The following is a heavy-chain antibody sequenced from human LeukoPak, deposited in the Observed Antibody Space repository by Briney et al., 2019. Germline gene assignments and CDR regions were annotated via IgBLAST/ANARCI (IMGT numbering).Heavy chain of an antibody. CDR3: ARNWMRDSSFSYYYYMDV. D-gene: IGHD3-22*01. V-gene: IGHV4-61*02. Sequence: PSQTLSLTCTVSGGSISSNSYYWSWIRQPAGKGLEWIGRIYTSGSTNYNPSLKSRVTISVDTSENQFSLNLSSVTAADTAVYYCARNWMRDSSFSYYYYMDVWGKGTTVTVSS. CDR1: GGSISSNSYY. CDR2: IYTSGST. J-gene: IGHJ6*03.